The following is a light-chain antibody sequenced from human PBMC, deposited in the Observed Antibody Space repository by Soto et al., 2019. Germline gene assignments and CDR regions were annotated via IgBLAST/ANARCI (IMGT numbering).Light chain of an antibody. V-gene: IGLV1-47*01. J-gene: IGLJ2*01. CDR1: SSNIGRNY. CDR3: AAWDDSLSVV. CDR2: SNN. Sequence: QAVVIQPPSASGTPGQRVTISCSGSSSNIGRNYVYWYQQLPGTAPKLLIYSNNQRPSGVPDRFSGSKSGTSASLAISGLRSEDDADYYCAAWDDSLSVVFGGGTKLTVL.